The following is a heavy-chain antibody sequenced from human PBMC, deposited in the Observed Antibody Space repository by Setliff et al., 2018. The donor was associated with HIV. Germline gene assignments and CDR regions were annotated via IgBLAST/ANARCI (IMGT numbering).Heavy chain of an antibody. V-gene: IGHV3-49*04. CDR3: TTDLIIRGVIIDGALR. CDR1: GFTFGEYA. Sequence: PGGSLRLSCTASGFTFGEYAMSWVRQAPGKGLEWVGIIKSKAYGETTEYAASVKGRFSISRDDSKNMLYLQMNSLETEDTAVYYCTTDLIIRGVIIDGALRWGQGTLVTVSS. CDR2: IKSKAYGETT. D-gene: IGHD3-10*01. J-gene: IGHJ4*02.